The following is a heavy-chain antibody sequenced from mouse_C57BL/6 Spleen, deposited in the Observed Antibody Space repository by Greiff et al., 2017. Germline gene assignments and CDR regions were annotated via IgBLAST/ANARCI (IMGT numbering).Heavy chain of an antibody. J-gene: IGHJ4*01. CDR2: ISRGSSTI. CDR1: GFTFSDYG. CDR3: ARQGKVAMDY. V-gene: IGHV5-17*01. D-gene: IGHD1-3*01. Sequence: EVMLMESGGGLVKPGGSLKLSCAASGFTFSDYGMHWVRQAPEKGLEWVAYISRGSSTIYYADTVKGRFTISRDNAKNTLFLQMTSLRSEDTAMYYCARQGKVAMDYWGQGTSVTVSS.